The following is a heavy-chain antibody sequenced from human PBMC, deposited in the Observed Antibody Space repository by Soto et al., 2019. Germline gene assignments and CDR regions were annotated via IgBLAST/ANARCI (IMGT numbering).Heavy chain of an antibody. D-gene: IGHD1-1*01. J-gene: IGHJ4*02. CDR3: ARVYAGDNPFDY. V-gene: IGHV1-2*02. Sequence: ASVKVSCKTSGYTFTGYYIHWVRQAPGQGVEWMGWINPNSGGTNYAQKFQGRVTMTRDTSISTAYMDLSRLKSDDTAVYYCARVYAGDNPFDYWGPGTLVTVSS. CDR1: GYTFTGYY. CDR2: INPNSGGT.